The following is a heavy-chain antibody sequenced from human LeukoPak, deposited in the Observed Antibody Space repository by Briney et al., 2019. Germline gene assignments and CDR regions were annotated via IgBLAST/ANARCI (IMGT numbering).Heavy chain of an antibody. CDR1: GYTFTSYG. V-gene: IGHV1-18*01. CDR3: AREVQLGILTGFDY. D-gene: IGHD7-27*01. Sequence: ASVKVSCKASGYTFTSYGISWVRQAPGQGLEWMGWISAYNGNTNYAQKLQGRVTMTTDTSTSTAYMELSSLRSEDTAVYYCAREVQLGILTGFDYWGQGTLVTVSS. CDR2: ISAYNGNT. J-gene: IGHJ4*02.